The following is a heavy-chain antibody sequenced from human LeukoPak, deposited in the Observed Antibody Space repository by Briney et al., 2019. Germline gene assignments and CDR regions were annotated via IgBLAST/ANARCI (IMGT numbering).Heavy chain of an antibody. V-gene: IGHV4-34*01. CDR2: INHSGST. CDR1: GGSFSGYY. CDR3: ARDLIRGRNWFDP. J-gene: IGHJ5*02. Sequence: SETLSLTCAVYGGSFSGYYWSWIRQPPGKGLEWIGEINHSGSTNYNPSLKSRVTISVDTSKNQFSLKLSSVTAADTAVYYCARDLIRGRNWFDPWGQGTLVTVSS. D-gene: IGHD3-16*01.